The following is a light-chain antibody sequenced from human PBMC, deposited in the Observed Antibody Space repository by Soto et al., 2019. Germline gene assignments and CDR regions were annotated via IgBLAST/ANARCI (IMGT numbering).Light chain of an antibody. V-gene: IGKV3D-20*02. CDR1: QSVSSSY. CDR3: QQRSSWPIT. J-gene: IGKJ5*01. Sequence: EIVLTQSPGTLSLSPGERATLSCRASQSVSSSYLAWYQQKPGQPPRLLIYDASNRATGIPARFSGSGSGTDFTLTISSLEPDDFAVYYCQQRSSWPITFGQGTRLEI. CDR2: DAS.